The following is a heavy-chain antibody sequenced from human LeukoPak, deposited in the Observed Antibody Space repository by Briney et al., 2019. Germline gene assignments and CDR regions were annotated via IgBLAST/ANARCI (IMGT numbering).Heavy chain of an antibody. D-gene: IGHD3-10*01. CDR1: GFTFSSYE. CDR3: ARRDSYYYGSGSHYYFDS. J-gene: IGHJ4*02. CDR2: ISSSGSTI. V-gene: IGHV3-48*03. Sequence: GGSLRLSCAASGFTFSSYEINWVRQAPGKGLEWVSYISSSGSTIYYADSVKGRFTIFRDNAKNSLYLQMTIMRAEDTAVYFCARRDSYYYGSGSHYYFDSWGQGTLVTVSS.